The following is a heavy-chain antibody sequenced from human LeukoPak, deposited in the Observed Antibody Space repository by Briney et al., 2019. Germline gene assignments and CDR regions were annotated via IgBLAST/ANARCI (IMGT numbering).Heavy chain of an antibody. J-gene: IGHJ4*02. V-gene: IGHV3-23*01. Sequence: GGSLRLSCVASGFTFSSYAMSWVRQAPGEGLEWVATIDSGGGSTHYADSVKGRFTISRDSSKNTLYLQMNSLRAEDTAVYYCARDVGPIHFDYWGQGTLVTVSS. D-gene: IGHD1-26*01. CDR1: GFTFSSYA. CDR3: ARDVGPIHFDY. CDR2: IDSGGGST.